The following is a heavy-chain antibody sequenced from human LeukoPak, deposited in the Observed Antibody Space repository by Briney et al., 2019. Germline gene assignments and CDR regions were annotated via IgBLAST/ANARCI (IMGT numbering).Heavy chain of an antibody. CDR1: GYTFTSYD. CDR2: MNPNSGNT. D-gene: IGHD3-22*01. J-gene: IGHJ4*02. CDR3: ARTYDSSGYADY. Sequence: ASVKVSCKASGYTFTSYDINWVRQATGQGLEWMGWMNPNSGNTGYAQKFQGRVTMTRNTSISTAYMELSSLRFEDTAVYYCARTYDSSGYADYWGQGTLVTVSS. V-gene: IGHV1-8*01.